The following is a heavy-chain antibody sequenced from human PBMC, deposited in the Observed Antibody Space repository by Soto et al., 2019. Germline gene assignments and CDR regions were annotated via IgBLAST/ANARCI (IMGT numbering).Heavy chain of an antibody. CDR2: ISSSSSTI. Sequence: GGSLRLSCAASGFTFSSYSMNWVRQAPGKGLEWVSYISSSSSTIYYADSVKGRFTISRDNAKNSLYLQMNSLRDEDTAVYYCARNLWFGELAETILDYWGQGTLVTVSS. J-gene: IGHJ4*02. V-gene: IGHV3-48*02. CDR1: GFTFSSYS. D-gene: IGHD3-10*01. CDR3: ARNLWFGELAETILDY.